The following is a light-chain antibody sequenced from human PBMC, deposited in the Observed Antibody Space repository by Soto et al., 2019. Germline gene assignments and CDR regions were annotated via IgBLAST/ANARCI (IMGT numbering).Light chain of an antibody. Sequence: EIVLTQSPGTQSLSPGEKATLSCRASQSVDSSYLAWYQQRPGQAPRLLIYSTSRRATGIPDRFSGRGSGTDFSLTISRLEPEDFAVYYCPQYGTPPRTFGQGTKLEI. CDR2: STS. CDR1: QSVDSSY. V-gene: IGKV3-20*01. J-gene: IGKJ2*01. CDR3: PQYGTPPRT.